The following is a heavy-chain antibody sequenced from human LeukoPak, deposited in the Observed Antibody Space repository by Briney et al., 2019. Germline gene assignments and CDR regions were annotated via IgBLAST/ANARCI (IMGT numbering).Heavy chain of an antibody. CDR3: ARGWNYFDD. V-gene: IGHV4-30-4*01. CDR2: ISYSGTT. Sequence: SHTLSLTCTVSGGSISSGDDLWSWLRQPPGKGLEWIGYISYSGTTYSNPSLKSRPTISEDTSKNQFSLKLSSVTAADTAVYYCARGWNYFDDWGQGTLVTVSS. D-gene: IGHD2-15*01. J-gene: IGHJ4*02. CDR1: GGSISSGDDL.